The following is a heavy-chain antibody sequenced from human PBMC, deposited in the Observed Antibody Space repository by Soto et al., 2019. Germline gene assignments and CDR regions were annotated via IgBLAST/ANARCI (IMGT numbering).Heavy chain of an antibody. CDR1: GFTFSSYE. J-gene: IGHJ4*02. V-gene: IGHV3-48*03. CDR2: ISRSGSMM. Sequence: GGSLRLSCAASGFTFSSYEMNWVRQAPGKGLEWVSSISRSGSMMYYADSVKGRFTISRDNAENFMYLHMSSLRAEDTAVYYCARDFAGFGVDYWGQGTLVTVPQ. D-gene: IGHD3-10*01. CDR3: ARDFAGFGVDY.